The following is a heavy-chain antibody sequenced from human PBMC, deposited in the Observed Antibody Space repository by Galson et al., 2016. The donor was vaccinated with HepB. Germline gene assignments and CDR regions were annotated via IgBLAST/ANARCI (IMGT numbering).Heavy chain of an antibody. CDR2: INSDGSST. Sequence: SLRLSCAASGFTFSTYWMHWVRQAPGKGLVWVSRINSDGSSTGFADSVKGRFTISRDNAKNTLYLQMNSLRAEDTAVYCCASSVRGSGSPPGGYWGQGILVTVSS. CDR3: ASSVRGSGSPPGGY. CDR1: GFTFSTYW. J-gene: IGHJ4*02. D-gene: IGHD3-10*01. V-gene: IGHV3-74*01.